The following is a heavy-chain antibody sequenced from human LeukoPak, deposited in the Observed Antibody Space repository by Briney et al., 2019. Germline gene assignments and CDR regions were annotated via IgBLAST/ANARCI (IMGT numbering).Heavy chain of an antibody. CDR2: INHSGST. CDR1: GGSFSGYY. D-gene: IGHD3-22*01. CDR3: ARGRHYDSSGYYYRTYYFDY. Sequence: SETLSLTCAVYGGSFSGYYWSWIRQPPGKGLEWIGEINHSGSTNYNPSLKSRVTISVDTSKNQFSLKLSSVTAADTAVYYCARGRHYDSSGYYYRTYYFDYWGQGTLVTVSS. V-gene: IGHV4-34*01. J-gene: IGHJ4*02.